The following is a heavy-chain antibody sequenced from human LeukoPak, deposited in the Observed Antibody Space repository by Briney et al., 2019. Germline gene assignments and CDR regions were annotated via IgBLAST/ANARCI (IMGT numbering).Heavy chain of an antibody. J-gene: IGHJ5*02. CDR3: ARAPTATGGWNWFDL. Sequence: SETLSLTCTVSGGSISSYYWSWIQQPAGKGLEFIGRIYTSGNTNYNPSLKSRITMSVDTSRNQFSLKLNSVTAADTAVYYCARAPTATGGWNWFDLWGQGTLVTVSS. CDR2: IYTSGNT. CDR1: GGSISSYY. D-gene: IGHD2-21*02. V-gene: IGHV4-4*07.